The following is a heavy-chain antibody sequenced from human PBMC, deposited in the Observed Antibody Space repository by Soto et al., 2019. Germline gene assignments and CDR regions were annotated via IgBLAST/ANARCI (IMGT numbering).Heavy chain of an antibody. Sequence: GGSLRFSCAASGFTFSSYGMHWVRQAPGKGLEWVAVIWYDGSNKYYADSVKGRFTISRDNSKNTLCLQMNSLRAEDTAVYYCARDRAAVIYCFDCWGQGTLVNVSS. V-gene: IGHV3-33*01. J-gene: IGHJ4*02. CDR2: IWYDGSNK. CDR1: GFTFSSYG. D-gene: IGHD2-2*02. CDR3: ARDRAAVIYCFDC.